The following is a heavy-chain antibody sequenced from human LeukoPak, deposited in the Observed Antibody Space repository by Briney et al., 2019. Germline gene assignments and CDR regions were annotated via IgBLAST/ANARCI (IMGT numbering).Heavy chain of an antibody. CDR2: IKQDGSEK. J-gene: IGHJ4*02. D-gene: IGHD5-24*01. Sequence: GGSLRLSCAASGFTFSSYWMTWVRQAPGKGLEWVANIKQDGSEKYYVDSAKGRFTISRDNAKNSLCLQMNSLRAEDTAVYYCAGGRDVYRYWGQGTLVTVSS. CDR3: AGGRDVYRY. CDR1: GFTFSSYW. V-gene: IGHV3-7*01.